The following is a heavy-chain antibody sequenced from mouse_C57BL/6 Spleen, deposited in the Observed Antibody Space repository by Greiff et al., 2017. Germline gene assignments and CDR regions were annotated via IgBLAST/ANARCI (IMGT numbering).Heavy chain of an antibody. CDR1: GFTFSDYY. CDR2: ISNGGGST. J-gene: IGHJ2*01. V-gene: IGHV5-12*01. Sequence: DVQLVESGGGLVQPGGSLKLSCAASGFTFSDYYMYWVRQTPEKRLEWVAYISNGGGSTYYPDTVKGRFTISRDNAKNTLYLQMSRLKSEDTAMYYCARHDWDGYYSFDYWGQGTTLTVSS. CDR3: ARHDWDGYYSFDY. D-gene: IGHD2-3*01.